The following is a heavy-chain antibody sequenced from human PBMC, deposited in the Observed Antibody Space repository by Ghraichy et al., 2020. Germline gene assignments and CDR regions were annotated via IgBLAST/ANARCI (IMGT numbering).Heavy chain of an antibody. Sequence: GGSLRLSCAASGFTVSSNYMSWVRQAPGKGLEWVSLIYTGGTTYYADSVKGRFTISTDNSKNTLYLQMNSLRVEDTAVYYCAREGSRDCGGDCDHDAFDIWGQGTMVTVSS. D-gene: IGHD2-21*02. CDR3: AREGSRDCGGDCDHDAFDI. CDR2: IYTGGTT. CDR1: GFTVSSNY. J-gene: IGHJ3*02. V-gene: IGHV3-53*01.